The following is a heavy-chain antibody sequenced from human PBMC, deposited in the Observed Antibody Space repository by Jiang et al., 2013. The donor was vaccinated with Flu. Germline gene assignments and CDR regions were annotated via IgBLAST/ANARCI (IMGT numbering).Heavy chain of an antibody. V-gene: IGHV3-15*01. D-gene: IGHD1-26*01. CDR2: IKSKTDGGTT. CDR3: TTAGMVGTLLLFDY. Sequence: VQLVESGGGLVKPGGSLRLSCAASGFTFSNAWMSWVRQAPGKGLEWVGRIKSKTDGGTTDYAAPVKGRFTISRDDSKNTLYLQVSSLQTEDTAVYYCTTAGMVGTLLLFDYWGQGTLVTVSS. J-gene: IGHJ4*02. CDR1: GFTFSNAW.